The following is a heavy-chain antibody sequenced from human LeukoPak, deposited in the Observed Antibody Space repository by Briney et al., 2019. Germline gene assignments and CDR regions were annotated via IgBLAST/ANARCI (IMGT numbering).Heavy chain of an antibody. CDR3: ARGTRVTIFGVAYNWFDP. J-gene: IGHJ5*02. V-gene: IGHV4-59*01. Sequence: KPSETLSLTCTVSGGSISSYYWSWIRQPPGKGLEWIGYIYYSGSTNYNPSLKSRVTISVATSKNQFSLKLSSVTAADTAVYYCARGTRVTIFGVAYNWFDPWGQGTLVTVSS. CDR2: IYYSGST. D-gene: IGHD3-3*01. CDR1: GGSISSYY.